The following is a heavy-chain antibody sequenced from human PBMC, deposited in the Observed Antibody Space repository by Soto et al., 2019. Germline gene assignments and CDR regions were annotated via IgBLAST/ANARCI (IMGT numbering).Heavy chain of an antibody. CDR3: ARVTTYYYDSSGYYYLPGWFDP. D-gene: IGHD3-22*01. V-gene: IGHV4-59*08. CDR1: GGSISSYY. J-gene: IGHJ5*02. CDR2: IYYSGST. Sequence: SETLSLTCTVSGGSISSYYWSWIRQPPGKGLEWIGYIYYSGSTNYNPSLKSRVTISVDTSKNQFSLKLSSVTAADTAVYYCARVTTYYYDSSGYYYLPGWFDPWGQGTLVTVS.